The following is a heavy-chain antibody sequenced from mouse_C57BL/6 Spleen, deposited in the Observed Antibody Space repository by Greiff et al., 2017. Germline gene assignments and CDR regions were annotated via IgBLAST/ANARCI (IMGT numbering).Heavy chain of an antibody. CDR2: ISYDGSN. D-gene: IGHD1-1*02. CDR3: AREGLLWSVCDY. CDR1: GYSITSGYY. Sequence: VQLKESGPGLVKPSQSLSLTCSVTGYSITSGYYWNWIRQFPGNKLEWMGYISYDGSNNYNPSLKNRISITRDTSKNQFFLKLNSVTTEDTATYYCAREGLLWSVCDYWGQGTTLTVSS. J-gene: IGHJ2*01. V-gene: IGHV3-6*01.